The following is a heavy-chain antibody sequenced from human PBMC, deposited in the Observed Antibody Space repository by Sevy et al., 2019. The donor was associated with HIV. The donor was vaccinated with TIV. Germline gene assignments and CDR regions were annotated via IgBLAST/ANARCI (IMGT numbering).Heavy chain of an antibody. CDR1: GFTFNNAW. D-gene: IGHD2-8*01. V-gene: IGHV3-15*01. CDR3: TTPLGYCTSGVCYTGGFDY. Sequence: GGSLRLSCAGSGFTFNNAWMSWVRQAPGKGLEWVGRIKSKTDGGTKDYAAPVKGRFTISRDDSKNTLYLQMNSLKTEDTAVYYCTTPLGYCTSGVCYTGGFDYWGQGTLVTVSS. J-gene: IGHJ4*02. CDR2: IKSKTDGGTK.